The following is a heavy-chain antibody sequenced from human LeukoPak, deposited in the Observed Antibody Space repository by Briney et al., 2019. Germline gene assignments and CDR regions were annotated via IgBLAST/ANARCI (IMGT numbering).Heavy chain of an antibody. CDR2: LSGSGGVT. Sequence: GGSLRLSCGVSGITLSNYGMSWVRQAPGKGLEWVAGLSGSGGVTKYADSVKGRFTISRNNSKNTLFLKMNSLRAEDTAVYFCAKRGVVIRVVLVGFHREAYYFDSWGQGALVTVSS. D-gene: IGHD3-10*01. CDR3: AKRGVVIRVVLVGFHREAYYFDS. V-gene: IGHV3-23*01. CDR1: GITLSNYG. J-gene: IGHJ4*02.